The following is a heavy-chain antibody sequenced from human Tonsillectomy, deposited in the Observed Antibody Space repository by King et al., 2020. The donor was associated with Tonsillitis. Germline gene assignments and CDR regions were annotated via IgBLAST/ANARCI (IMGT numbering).Heavy chain of an antibody. CDR3: ARGDYYDTSGFADY. D-gene: IGHD3-22*01. CDR2: ISSSSTDI. CDR1: GFTFSYYS. Sequence: VQLVESGGGLVKPGGSLRLSCAASGFTFSYYSMNWVRQAPGKGLELGSSISSSSTDIYYADSVKGRFTISRDNAKNSLYLQMNSLRAEDTAVYYCARGDYYDTSGFADYWGQGTLVTVSS. J-gene: IGHJ4*02. V-gene: IGHV3-21*01.